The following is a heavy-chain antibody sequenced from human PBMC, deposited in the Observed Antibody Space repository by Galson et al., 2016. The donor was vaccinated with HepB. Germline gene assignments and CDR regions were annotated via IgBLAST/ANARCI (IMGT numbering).Heavy chain of an antibody. J-gene: IGHJ4*02. D-gene: IGHD5-18*01. CDR1: GFTLTNYA. Sequence: SLRLSCAGSGFTLTNYAMHWVRQAPGKGLEWVTIISYDGNSKFYADSVKGRFTISRDNSKNTVHLQMNNMRAEDTAVYYCAKGADTAMDSWGQGTLVTVSS. CDR3: AKGADTAMDS. V-gene: IGHV3-30*18. CDR2: ISYDGNSK.